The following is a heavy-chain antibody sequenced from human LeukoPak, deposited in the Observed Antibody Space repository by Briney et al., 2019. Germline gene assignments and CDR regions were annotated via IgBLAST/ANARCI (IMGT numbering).Heavy chain of an antibody. CDR2: ISGSGGST. J-gene: IGHJ4*02. CDR3: AKDRWNYYDSSGYYYYDY. D-gene: IGHD3-22*01. Sequence: GGSLRPSCAASGSTFSSYAMSWVRQAPGKGLEWVSAISGSGGSTYYADSVKGRFTISRDNSKNTLYLQMNSLRAEDTAVYYCAKDRWNYYDSSGYYYYDYWGQGTLVTVSS. CDR1: GSTFSSYA. V-gene: IGHV3-23*01.